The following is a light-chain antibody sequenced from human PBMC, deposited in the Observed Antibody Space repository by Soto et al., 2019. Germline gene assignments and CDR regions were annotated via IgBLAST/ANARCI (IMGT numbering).Light chain of an antibody. J-gene: IGKJ5*01. Sequence: EIVLTQSPATLSLSPGERATLSCRASQSVGSYLAWYQQKPGQAPRLLIYNASNRATGIPARFSGSGSGTDFILTISRLEPEDSVVYYCQQRRNWPPVTFGQGTRLEIK. CDR3: QQRRNWPPVT. V-gene: IGKV3-11*01. CDR2: NAS. CDR1: QSVGSY.